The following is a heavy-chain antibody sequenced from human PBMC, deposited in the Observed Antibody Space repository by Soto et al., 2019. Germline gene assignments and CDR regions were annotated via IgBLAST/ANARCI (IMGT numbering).Heavy chain of an antibody. CDR1: GGTFGSYA. Sequence: VQLVQSGAEVKKPGSSVKVSCKASGGTFGSYAISWVRQAPGQGLAWMGEIIPIPGTANSAQKFQGRVTIAADESTSTAYMELSSLRPGDTAVYYCARSQGSSTSLEIYYYYYYGMDVWGQGTTVTVSS. CDR2: IIPIPGTA. D-gene: IGHD2-2*01. CDR3: ARSQGSSTSLEIYYYYYYGMDV. V-gene: IGHV1-69*01. J-gene: IGHJ6*02.